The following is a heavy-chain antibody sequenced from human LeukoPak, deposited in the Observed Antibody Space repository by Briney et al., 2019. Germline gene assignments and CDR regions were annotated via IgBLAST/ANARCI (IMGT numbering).Heavy chain of an antibody. D-gene: IGHD6-19*01. CDR1: GFTFSSYG. J-gene: IGHJ6*04. V-gene: IGHV3-33*01. Sequence: GGSLRLSCAASGFTFSSYGMHWVRQAPGKGLEWVAVIWYDGSNKYYADSVKGRFTISRDNSKNTPYLQMNSPRAEDTAVYYCARPYSSGWYFPLYYGMDVWGKGTTVTVSS. CDR2: IWYDGSNK. CDR3: ARPYSSGWYFPLYYGMDV.